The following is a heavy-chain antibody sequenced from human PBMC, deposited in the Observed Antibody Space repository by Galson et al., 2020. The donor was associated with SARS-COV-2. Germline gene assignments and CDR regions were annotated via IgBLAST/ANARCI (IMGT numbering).Heavy chain of an antibody. J-gene: IGHJ6*03. V-gene: IGHV5-10-1*01. CDR1: GYSFTSYW. D-gene: IGHD3-3*01. CDR3: ARQYYDFWSGYPPYYYYYMDV. CDR2: IDPSDSYT. Sequence: HGESLKISCKGSGYSFTSYWISWVRQLPGKGLEWMGRIDPSDSYTNYSPSFQGHVTIPADKSISTAYLQWSSLKASDTAMYYCARQYYDFWSGYPPYYYYYMDVWGKGTTVTVSS.